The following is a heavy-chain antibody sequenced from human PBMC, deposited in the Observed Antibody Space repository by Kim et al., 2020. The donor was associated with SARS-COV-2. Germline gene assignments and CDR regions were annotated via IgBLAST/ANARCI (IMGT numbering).Heavy chain of an antibody. V-gene: IGHV3-7*01. CDR1: GFTFSSYW. D-gene: IGHD3-16*01. CDR2: IKQDASVI. CDR3: ARPYLGGSFDI. J-gene: IGHJ3*02. Sequence: GGSLRLSCAASGFTFSSYWMSWVRQAPGKGLEWVASIKQDASVISYVDSVRGRFTISRDNAKNSLSLQMDSLRAEDTALYFCARPYLGGSFDICGQGTMV.